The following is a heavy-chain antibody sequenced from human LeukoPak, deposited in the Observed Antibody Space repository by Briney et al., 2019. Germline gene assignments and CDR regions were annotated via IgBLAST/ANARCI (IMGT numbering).Heavy chain of an antibody. J-gene: IGHJ4*02. Sequence: SQTLSLTCTVSGGSISSGGYYWSWIRQHPGKGLEWIGYIYYSGSTYYNPSLKSRVTISVDTSKNQFSLKLSSVTAADTAVYYCARVYGSGSYYSPFDYWGQGTLVIVSS. V-gene: IGHV4-31*03. CDR3: ARVYGSGSYYSPFDY. CDR2: IYYSGST. CDR1: GGSISSGGYY. D-gene: IGHD3-10*01.